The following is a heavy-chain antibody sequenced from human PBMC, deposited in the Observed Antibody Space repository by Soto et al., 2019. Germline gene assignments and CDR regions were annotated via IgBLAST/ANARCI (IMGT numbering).Heavy chain of an antibody. Sequence: ASVKVSCKASGYTFTSYYMHWVRQAPGQGLEWMGIINPSGGSTSYAQKFQGRVTMTRDTSASTVYMELSSLRSEDTAVYYCARDERGLLLERWGQGTLVTVSS. CDR3: ARDERGLLLER. CDR2: INPSGGST. CDR1: GYTFTSYY. V-gene: IGHV1-46*01. J-gene: IGHJ4*02. D-gene: IGHD3-22*01.